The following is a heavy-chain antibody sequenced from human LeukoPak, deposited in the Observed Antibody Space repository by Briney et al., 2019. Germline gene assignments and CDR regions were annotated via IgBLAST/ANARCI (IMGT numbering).Heavy chain of an antibody. CDR1: GFTFSSYA. CDR3: AKGYYDHVWGSYYFDY. Sequence: PGGSLRRSCAASGFTFSSYAMSWVRQAPGKGLEWVSAISGSGGNTYYADSVKGRITSSRDNSRDTLYLQMNSLRAEDTAVYYCAKGYYDHVWGSYYFDYWSQGTLVTVSS. V-gene: IGHV3-23*01. D-gene: IGHD3-16*01. CDR2: ISGSGGNT. J-gene: IGHJ4*02.